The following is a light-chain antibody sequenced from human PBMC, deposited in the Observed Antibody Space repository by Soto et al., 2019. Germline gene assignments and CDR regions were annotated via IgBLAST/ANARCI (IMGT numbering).Light chain of an antibody. J-gene: IGKJ5*01. CDR3: RQHNSFPIT. CDR2: AAS. V-gene: IGKV1-9*01. Sequence: DIQLTQSPFFLSASVGDRVTITCRASQGISSYLVWYQQKAGTAPKSLIYAASTLQTGVPSRFSGSRSGTEFTLTISSLQPEDSATYYCRQHNSFPITFGQGRRLEIK. CDR1: QGISSY.